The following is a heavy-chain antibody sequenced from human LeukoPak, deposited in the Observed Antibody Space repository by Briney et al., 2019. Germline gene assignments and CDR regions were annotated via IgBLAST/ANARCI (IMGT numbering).Heavy chain of an antibody. D-gene: IGHD3-10*01. Sequence: PGGSLRLSCAASGFTFSSYAMSWVRQAPGKGLEWVSAISGSGGSTYYADSVKGRFTISRDNSKNTLYLQMNSLRAEDTAVYYCAKGNVLLWFGESNWFDPWGQGTLVTVSS. CDR2: ISGSGGST. CDR1: GFTFSSYA. V-gene: IGHV3-23*01. CDR3: AKGNVLLWFGESNWFDP. J-gene: IGHJ5*02.